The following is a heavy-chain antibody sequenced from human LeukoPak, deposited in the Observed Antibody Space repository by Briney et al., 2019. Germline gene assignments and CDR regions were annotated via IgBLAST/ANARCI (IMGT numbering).Heavy chain of an antibody. CDR3: ATSPEQWLFRPSYYFDY. D-gene: IGHD6-19*01. CDR2: IYYSGST. J-gene: IGHJ4*02. CDR1: GGSISSSSYC. V-gene: IGHV4-39*01. Sequence: SETLSLTCTVSGGSISSSSYCWGWIRQPPGKGLEWIGSIYYSGSTYYNPSLKSRVTVSVDTSKNQFSLRLNSVTAADTAVYYCATSPEQWLFRPSYYFDYWGQGTLVTVSS.